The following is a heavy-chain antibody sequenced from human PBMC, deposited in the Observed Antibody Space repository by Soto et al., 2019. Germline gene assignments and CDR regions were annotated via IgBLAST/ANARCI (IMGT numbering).Heavy chain of an antibody. V-gene: IGHV1-3*01. CDR1: GYTFTSYA. CDR2: INAGNGNT. D-gene: IGHD3-3*01. CDR3: ARGLRFLEWSQMDV. Sequence: VASVKVSCKASGYTFTSYAMHWVRQAPGQRLEWMGWINAGNGNTKYSQKFQGRVTITRDTSASTAYMELSSLRSEDTAVCYCARGLRFLEWSQMDVWGQGTTVNVSS. J-gene: IGHJ6*02.